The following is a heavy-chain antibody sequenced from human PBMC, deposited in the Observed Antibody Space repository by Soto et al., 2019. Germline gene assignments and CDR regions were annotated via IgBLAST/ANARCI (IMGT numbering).Heavy chain of an antibody. Sequence: SQTLSLTCAISGDSVSYNSAAWNWIRQSPSRGLEWLGRTYYRSKWYNDYAVSVKSRITVTPDTAKNQFSLHLNSVTPADTAVHYRARESPYHVRTDSYHDYWSQGAPVTVSS. D-gene: IGHD2-2*01. J-gene: IGHJ4*02. V-gene: IGHV6-1*01. CDR2: TYYRSKWYN. CDR1: GDSVSYNSAA. CDR3: ARESPYHVRTDSYHDY.